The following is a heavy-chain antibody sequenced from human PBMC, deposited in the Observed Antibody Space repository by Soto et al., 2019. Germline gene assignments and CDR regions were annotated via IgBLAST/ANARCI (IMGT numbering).Heavy chain of an antibody. CDR1: GFTFSSYG. Sequence: QVQLVESGGGVVQPGRSLRLSCAASGFTFSSYGMHWVRQAPGKGLEWVAVIWYDGSNKYYADSVKGRFTISRDNSKNTPYLQMNSLRAEDTAVYYCAGSVVGATPNYYYYYGMDVWGQGTTVTVSS. CDR3: AGSVVGATPNYYYYYGMDV. D-gene: IGHD1-26*01. J-gene: IGHJ6*02. CDR2: IWYDGSNK. V-gene: IGHV3-33*01.